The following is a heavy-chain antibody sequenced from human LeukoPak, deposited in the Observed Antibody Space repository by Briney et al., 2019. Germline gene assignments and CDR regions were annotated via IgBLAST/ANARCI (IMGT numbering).Heavy chain of an antibody. V-gene: IGHV1-69*13. Sequence: ASVKVSCKASGGTFSSYAISWVRQAPGQGLEWMGGIIPIFGTANYAQKFQGRVTITADESTSTAYMELSSLRSEDTAVYYCARDKISGYSSSWPFDYWGQGTLVTVSS. CDR1: GGTFSSYA. D-gene: IGHD6-13*01. CDR3: ARDKISGYSSSWPFDY. J-gene: IGHJ4*02. CDR2: IIPIFGTA.